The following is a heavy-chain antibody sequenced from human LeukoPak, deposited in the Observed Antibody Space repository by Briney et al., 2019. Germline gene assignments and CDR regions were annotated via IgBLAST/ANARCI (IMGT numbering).Heavy chain of an antibody. V-gene: IGHV3-74*01. D-gene: IGHD6-13*01. Sequence: GGSLRLSCAASGFTFSSYWMHWVRQAPGKGLVWVSRINSDGSSTSYADSVKGRFTISRDNAKNTLYLQMNSLRAEDTAVYYCARATGGSLTSIAAVGTLRYFNYYYGMDVWGQGTTVTVSS. CDR1: GFTFSSYW. CDR3: ARATGGSLTSIAAVGTLRYFNYYYGMDV. CDR2: INSDGSST. J-gene: IGHJ6*02.